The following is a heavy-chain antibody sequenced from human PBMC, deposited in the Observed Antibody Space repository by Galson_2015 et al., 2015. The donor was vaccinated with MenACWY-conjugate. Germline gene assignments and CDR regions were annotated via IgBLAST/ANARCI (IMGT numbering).Heavy chain of an antibody. CDR1: GGSISRYY. D-gene: IGHD3-3*01. CDR3: ARGEHDFWSGYHFDL. V-gene: IGHV4-59*01. Sequence: LSLTCIVSGGSISRYYWHWIRQPPGKRLEWIGYIYSSGTTSGTVNYNPSFKSRVTISVDTSKNQFSLKLSSVTAADTAVYYCARGEHDFWSGYHFDLWGQGTLVTVSS. CDR2: IYSSGTT. J-gene: IGHJ4*02.